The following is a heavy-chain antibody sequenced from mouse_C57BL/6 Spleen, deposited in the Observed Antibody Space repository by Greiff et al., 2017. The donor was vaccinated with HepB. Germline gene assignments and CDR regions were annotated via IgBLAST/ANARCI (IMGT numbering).Heavy chain of an antibody. CDR3: ARRGRYDYYFDY. Sequence: VQLQQSGPELVKPGASVKISCKASGYAFSSSWMNWVKQRPGKGLEWIGRIYPGDGDTNYNGKFKGKATLTADKSSSTAYMQLSSLTSEDSAVYFCARRGRYDYYFDYWGQGTTLTVSS. J-gene: IGHJ2*01. D-gene: IGHD2-4*01. CDR2: IYPGDGDT. V-gene: IGHV1-82*01. CDR1: GYAFSSSW.